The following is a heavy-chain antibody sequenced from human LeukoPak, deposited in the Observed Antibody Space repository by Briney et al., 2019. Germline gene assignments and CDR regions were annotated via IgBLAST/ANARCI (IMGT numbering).Heavy chain of an antibody. J-gene: IGHJ4*02. D-gene: IGHD6-13*01. CDR3: ARDRYTSSWRTMDY. V-gene: IGHV3-33*08. CDR1: GFTFTDHP. CDR2: IWYDGSDK. Sequence: GGSLRLSCVASGFTFTDHPMNWVRQAPGKGLEWVAVIWYDGSDKYYAESVKGRFTISRDNSKNTLYLQMNSLRAEDTAVYYCARDRYTSSWRTMDYWGQGTLVTVSS.